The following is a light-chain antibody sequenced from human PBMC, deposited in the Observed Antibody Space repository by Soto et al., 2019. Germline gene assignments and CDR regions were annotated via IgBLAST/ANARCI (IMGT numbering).Light chain of an antibody. CDR1: QSISNW. Sequence: DIQMTQSPSSLSASVGDRVTITCRASQSISNWLAWYQRKPGKAPKLLIYDAYNLQSGVPSRFSGSGSGTEFTLTISGLLPEDFAAYHCQQLYTLPFTFGQGTRLEIK. CDR2: DAY. CDR3: QQLYTLPFT. V-gene: IGKV1-5*01. J-gene: IGKJ5*01.